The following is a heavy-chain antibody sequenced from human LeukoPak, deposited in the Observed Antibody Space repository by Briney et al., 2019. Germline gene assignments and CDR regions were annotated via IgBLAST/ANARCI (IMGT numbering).Heavy chain of an antibody. CDR2: IYYSGST. CDR1: GGSIVSINYF. V-gene: IGHV4-39*07. Sequence: PSETLSLTCSVSGGSIVSINYFWGWIRQPPGKGLEYIGTIYYSGSTYYNPSLKSRVTISVDTSKNQVYLKLNSVTAADTAVYYCASGARIAARLNWFDPWGQGTLVTVSS. J-gene: IGHJ5*02. D-gene: IGHD6-6*01. CDR3: ASGARIAARLNWFDP.